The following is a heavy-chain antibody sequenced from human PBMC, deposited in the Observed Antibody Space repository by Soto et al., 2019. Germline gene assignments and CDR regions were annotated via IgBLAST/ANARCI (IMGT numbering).Heavy chain of an antibody. Sequence: SETLSLTCTVSGVSIISYYWSWIRQPPGKGLEWIGYIYYSGSTNYNPSLKSRVTISVDTSKNQFSLKLSSVTAADTAVYYCARERTQDYYDSSGYYTSSGAFDIWGQGTMVTVSS. CDR2: IYYSGST. V-gene: IGHV4-59*01. CDR3: ARERTQDYYDSSGYYTSSGAFDI. D-gene: IGHD3-22*01. CDR1: GVSIISYY. J-gene: IGHJ3*02.